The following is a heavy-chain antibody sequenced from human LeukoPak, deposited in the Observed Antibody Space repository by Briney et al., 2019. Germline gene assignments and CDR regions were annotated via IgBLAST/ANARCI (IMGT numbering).Heavy chain of an antibody. J-gene: IGHJ4*02. CDR1: GFSLTSSGVC. CDR3: ARITTTSSRGDY. Sequence: SQTLSLTCTFSGFSLTSSGVCVSWIRQPPGKALECLARIDWDDDTYYSTSLKTRLTISKDTSKNQVVLTMTNMDPVDTATYYCARITTTSSRGDYWGQGALVTVSS. CDR2: IDWDDDT. V-gene: IGHV2-70*11. D-gene: IGHD6-13*01.